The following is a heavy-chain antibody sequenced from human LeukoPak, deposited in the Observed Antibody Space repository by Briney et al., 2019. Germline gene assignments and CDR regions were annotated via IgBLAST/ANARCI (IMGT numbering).Heavy chain of an antibody. CDR2: IWYDGSNK. Sequence: GGSLRLSCAASGFTFSSYGMHWVRQAPGKGREGVEVIWYDGSNKYYADSVKGRFTISRDNSKNTLYLQMNSLRAEDTAVYYCARDRCSSTSCYIDYWGQGTLVTVSS. D-gene: IGHD2-2*01. J-gene: IGHJ4*02. CDR3: ARDRCSSTSCYIDY. CDR1: GFTFSSYG. V-gene: IGHV3-33*01.